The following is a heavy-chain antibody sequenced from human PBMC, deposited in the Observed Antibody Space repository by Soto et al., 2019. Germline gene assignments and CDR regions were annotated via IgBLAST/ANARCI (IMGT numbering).Heavy chain of an antibody. CDR3: ARATGGTGWAWVDY. CDR2: IYRDGTT. CDR1: GFSVRTDY. D-gene: IGHD6-19*01. Sequence: EVQLVESGGALIQPGGSLRLSCAASGFSVRTDYMTWVRQPPGKGLEWVSVIYRDGTTYYADSVKGRFTISRDNSKNTVYLQINNLRVDDTALYYCARATGGTGWAWVDYWGQGTLVTVSS. V-gene: IGHV3-53*01. J-gene: IGHJ4*02.